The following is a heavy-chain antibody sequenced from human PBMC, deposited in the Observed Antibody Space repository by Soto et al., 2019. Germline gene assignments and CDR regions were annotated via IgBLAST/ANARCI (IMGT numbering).Heavy chain of an antibody. CDR1: GFTFSSYG. J-gene: IGHJ3*02. D-gene: IGHD6-13*01. CDR3: ARDSSSWYRKAFDI. CDR2: IWYDGSNK. V-gene: IGHV3-33*01. Sequence: QVQLVESGGGVVQPGRSLRLSCAASGFTFSSYGMHWVRQAPGKGLEWVAVIWYDGSNKYYADSVKGRFTISRDNSKNTLYLQMNSLRAEDTAVYYCARDSSSWYRKAFDIWGQGTMVTVSS.